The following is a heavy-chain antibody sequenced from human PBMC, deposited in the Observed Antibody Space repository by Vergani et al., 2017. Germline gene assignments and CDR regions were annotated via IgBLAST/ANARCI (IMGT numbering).Heavy chain of an antibody. CDR2: IYHSGGA. CDR1: GDSITSSYY. CDR3: ARTESFILRYFHWAL. V-gene: IGHV4-38-2*02. D-gene: IGHD3-9*01. J-gene: IGHJ4*02. Sequence: QLHLQESGPGLVKPSETLSLTCTVSGDSITSSYYWGWIRQPPGKGLEWIGNIYHSGGAYYNPSLKGRVTISVDTSKNQFSLEVTSVTAADTAIYFCARTESFILRYFHWALWGQGTLVTVSS.